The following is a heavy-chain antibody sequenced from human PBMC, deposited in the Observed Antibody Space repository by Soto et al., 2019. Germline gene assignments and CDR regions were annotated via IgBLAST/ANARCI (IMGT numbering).Heavy chain of an antibody. J-gene: IGHJ4*02. CDR3: ARDWGSSGWYGGGDY. CDR1: GFTFSPYS. Sequence: QVQLVESGGGVVQPGRSLRLSCAASGFTFSPYSMHWVRQAPGKGLEWVAVTSYDGGNKFYADSVKGRFTISRDNSKNTLYLQMDSLKPEDTAVYYCARDWGSSGWYGGGDYWGQGTLVTVSS. CDR2: TSYDGGNK. D-gene: IGHD6-19*01. V-gene: IGHV3-30-3*01.